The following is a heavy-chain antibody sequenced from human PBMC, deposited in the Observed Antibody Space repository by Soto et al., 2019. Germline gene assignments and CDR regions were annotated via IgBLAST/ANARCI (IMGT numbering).Heavy chain of an antibody. CDR2: IYYTGSV. J-gene: IGHJ4*02. CDR1: GGSSRNSGYY. Sequence: QVQLQSSGPGLVKPSQTLSLPCTVSGGSSRNSGYYYSCIRQNPGKCLEWIGFIYYTGSVHYTPSLKRRVIMTIDTSNNQFSLRLSSLTAADPAVYYCARAISSSSWIDYWGQGNMGTVSS. CDR3: ARAISSSSWIDY. D-gene: IGHD6-6*01. V-gene: IGHV4-31*03.